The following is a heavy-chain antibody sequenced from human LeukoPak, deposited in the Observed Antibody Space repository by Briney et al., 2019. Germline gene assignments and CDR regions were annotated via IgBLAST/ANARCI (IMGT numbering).Heavy chain of an antibody. CDR1: GDSISRYY. J-gene: IGHJ4*02. V-gene: IGHV4-59*01. D-gene: IGHD3-10*01. CDR3: ARSYGLGNYFDS. Sequence: PSETLSLTCTVSGDSISRYYWSWIRQPPGKGLEWIGYISYTRGSNYSPSLRSRVTMSVDTSENQFALKLSSVTAADTAVYYCARSYGLGNYFDSWGQGTLITVCS. CDR2: ISYTRGS.